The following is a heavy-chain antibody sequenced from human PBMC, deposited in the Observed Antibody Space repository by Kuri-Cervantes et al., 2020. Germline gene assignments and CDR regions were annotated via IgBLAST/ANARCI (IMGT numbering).Heavy chain of an antibody. CDR1: GFTFSSYS. V-gene: IGHV3-48*02. Sequence: GESLKISCAASGFTFSSYSMNWVRQAPGKGLEWVSYISSSSTIYYADSVKGRFTISRDNAKNSLYLQMNSLRDEDTAVYYCAQRNYYYYYGMDVWGQGTTVTVSS. CDR2: ISSSSTI. CDR3: AQRNYYYYYGMDV. J-gene: IGHJ6*02.